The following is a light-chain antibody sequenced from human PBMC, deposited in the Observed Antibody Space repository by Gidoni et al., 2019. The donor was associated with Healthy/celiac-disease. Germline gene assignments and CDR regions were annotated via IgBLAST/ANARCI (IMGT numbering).Light chain of an antibody. CDR1: KLEDKY. CDR2: QDS. V-gene: IGLV3-1*01. J-gene: IGLJ2*01. CDR3: QAWDSSTVV. Sequence: SYELTQPPSLSVSPGQTASITCPGEKLEDKYAGWYQQKPGQSPVLVIYQDSKRPSGIPERFSGSNSGNTATLTISGTQAMDEADYYCQAWDSSTVVFGGGTKLTVL.